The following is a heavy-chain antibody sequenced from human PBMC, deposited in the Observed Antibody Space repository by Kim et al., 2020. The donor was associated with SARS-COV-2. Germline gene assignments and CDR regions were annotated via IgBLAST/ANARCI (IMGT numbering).Heavy chain of an antibody. V-gene: IGHV3-23*01. Sequence: STYYADSVKGRFTISRDNSKNTLYLQMNSLRAEDTAVYYCAKGYRRMDVWGQGTTVTVSS. CDR3: AKGYRRMDV. D-gene: IGHD1-26*01. J-gene: IGHJ6*02. CDR2: ST.